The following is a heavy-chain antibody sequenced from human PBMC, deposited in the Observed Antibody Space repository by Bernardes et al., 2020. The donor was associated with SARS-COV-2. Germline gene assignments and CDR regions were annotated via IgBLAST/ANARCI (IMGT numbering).Heavy chain of an antibody. D-gene: IGHD2-15*01. CDR1: GGSFSGYY. J-gene: IGHJ4*02. Sequence: SETLSLTCAVYGGSFSGYYWSWIRQPPGKGLEWIGEINHSGSTNYNPSLKSRVTISVDTSKNQFSLKLSSVTAADTAVYYCARVPVVVAATALSLDYWGQGTLVTVSS. CDR3: ARVPVVVAATALSLDY. CDR2: INHSGST. V-gene: IGHV4-34*01.